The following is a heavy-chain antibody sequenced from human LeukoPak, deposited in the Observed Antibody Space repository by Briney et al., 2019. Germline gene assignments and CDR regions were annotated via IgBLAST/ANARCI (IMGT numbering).Heavy chain of an antibody. Sequence: SVKVSCKASGGTFSTHAIRWVRQAPGQGFEWMGRLIPIFSVGDYAQKFRGRVTITADTSTSTAYMELRSLTSEDTAVYYCARESRELALSHFDPWGQGTLVTVSS. J-gene: IGHJ5*02. V-gene: IGHV1-69*04. CDR1: GGTFSTHA. D-gene: IGHD3-16*01. CDR3: ARESRELALSHFDP. CDR2: LIPIFSVG.